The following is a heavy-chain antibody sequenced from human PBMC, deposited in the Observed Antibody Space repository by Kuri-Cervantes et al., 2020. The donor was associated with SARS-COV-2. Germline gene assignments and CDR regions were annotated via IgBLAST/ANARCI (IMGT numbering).Heavy chain of an antibody. J-gene: IGHJ5*02. CDR2: IKEDGNEK. D-gene: IGHD3-10*01. CDR1: GFTFSNYW. CDR3: ARARTNPGSGSYYNLGIGRWFDP. V-gene: IGHV3-7*01. Sequence: GGSLRLSCAASGFTFSNYWMTWVRQAPGKGLEWVANIKEDGNEKYYVDSVKGRFTISRDNAKNLLYLEMNSLRGEDTAVYYCARARTNPGSGSYYNLGIGRWFDPWGQGTLVTVSS.